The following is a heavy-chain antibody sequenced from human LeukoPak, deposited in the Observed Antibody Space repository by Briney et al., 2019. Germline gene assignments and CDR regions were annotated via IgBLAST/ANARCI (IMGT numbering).Heavy chain of an antibody. V-gene: IGHV4-4*07. Sequence: SETLSLTCTVSGGSISSYYWSWVRQPAGKGLEWIGRIYTSGSTNYNPSLKSRVTMSVDTSKNHFSLKLGSVTAADTAVYYCARHGVVVVSAIGRGDYYYYMDVWGKGTTVTISS. D-gene: IGHD2-21*02. J-gene: IGHJ6*03. CDR1: GGSISSYY. CDR2: IYTSGST. CDR3: ARHGVVVVSAIGRGDYYYYMDV.